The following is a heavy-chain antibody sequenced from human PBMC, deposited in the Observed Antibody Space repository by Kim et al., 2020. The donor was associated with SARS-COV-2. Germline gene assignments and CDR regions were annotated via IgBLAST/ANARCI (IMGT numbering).Heavy chain of an antibody. J-gene: IGHJ3*02. D-gene: IGHD3-3*01. Sequence: SQTLSLTCAISGDGVSTNSGAWNWIRQSPSRGLEWLGRTYFRSKWYNDYAVSVKSRITINPDTSKNQFSLQLNSMTPEDTAVYYCARDLGYHDFWSGYQGGAFDIWGQGTTVTVSS. CDR1: GDGVSTNSGA. CDR3: ARDLGYHDFWSGYQGGAFDI. CDR2: TYFRSKWYN. V-gene: IGHV6-1*01.